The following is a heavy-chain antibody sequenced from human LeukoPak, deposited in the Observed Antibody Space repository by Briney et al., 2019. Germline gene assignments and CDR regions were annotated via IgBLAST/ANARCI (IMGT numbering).Heavy chain of an antibody. D-gene: IGHD6-19*01. CDR1: GFTFSSNG. CDR2: ISFDGSNK. V-gene: IGHV3-30*18. J-gene: IGHJ4*02. CDR3: AKVKAVAGTNFDY. Sequence: GGSLRLSCAASGFTFSSNGMHWIRQAPGKGLEWVAVISFDGSNKYYADSVKGRFTISRDNSKNTLYLQMNSLRAEDTAVYYCAKVKAVAGTNFDYWGQGTLVTVSS.